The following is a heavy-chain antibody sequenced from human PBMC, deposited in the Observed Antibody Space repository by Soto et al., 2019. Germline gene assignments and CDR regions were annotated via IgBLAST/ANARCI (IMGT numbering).Heavy chain of an antibody. CDR2: ISYDGNNK. D-gene: IGHD2-15*01. CDR3: AKDPGRDCSAGGCLLNFQFDT. Sequence: GGSLRLSCAASGFTFRGYGMHWVRQAPGKGLEWVAVISYDGNNKYYGDSVKGRFTISRDNSKNTLYLQMNSLRAEDTAVYYCAKDPGRDCSAGGCLLNFQFDTWGQGTQVTVSS. CDR1: GFTFRGYG. J-gene: IGHJ4*02. V-gene: IGHV3-30*18.